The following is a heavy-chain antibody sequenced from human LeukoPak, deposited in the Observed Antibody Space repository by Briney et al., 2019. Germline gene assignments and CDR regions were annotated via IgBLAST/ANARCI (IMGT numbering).Heavy chain of an antibody. CDR1: GFTFSSYS. Sequence: GGSLRLSCAASGFTFSSYSMTWVRQAPGKGLEWVSSISRSSSYIYYADSVKGRFTISRDNAKNSLYLQMNSLRAEDTAVYYCARDYQGSRTPAIDSWGQGTLVTVSS. J-gene: IGHJ4*02. V-gene: IGHV3-21*01. CDR2: ISRSSSYI. D-gene: IGHD6-13*01. CDR3: ARDYQGSRTPAIDS.